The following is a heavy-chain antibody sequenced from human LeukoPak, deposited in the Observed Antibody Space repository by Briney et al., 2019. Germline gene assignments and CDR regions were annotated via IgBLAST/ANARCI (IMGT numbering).Heavy chain of an antibody. CDR2: ISSSGSTI. V-gene: IGHV3-48*03. CDR3: ARGSFTMVRGVYDY. Sequence: GGSLRLSCAASGFTFSSYEMNWVRQAPGKGLEWVSYISSSGSTIYYADSVKGRFTISRDNAKNSLYLQMNSLRAEDTAVYYCARGSFTMVRGVYDYWGQGTLVTVSS. D-gene: IGHD3-10*01. CDR1: GFTFSSYE. J-gene: IGHJ4*02.